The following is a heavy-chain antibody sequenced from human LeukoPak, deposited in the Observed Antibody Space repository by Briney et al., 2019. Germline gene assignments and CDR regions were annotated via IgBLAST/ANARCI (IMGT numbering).Heavy chain of an antibody. Sequence: GGSLRLSCAASGFTFSDYWMHWVRQVPGKGLVWVSRINTSGSSTTYAESVRGRFTISRDNAKNTLYLQMDSLRAEDTGVYYCARSNHADDFWGQGTLVTVSS. J-gene: IGHJ4*02. CDR2: INTSGSST. D-gene: IGHD1-14*01. CDR1: GFTFSDYW. V-gene: IGHV3-74*03. CDR3: ARSNHADDF.